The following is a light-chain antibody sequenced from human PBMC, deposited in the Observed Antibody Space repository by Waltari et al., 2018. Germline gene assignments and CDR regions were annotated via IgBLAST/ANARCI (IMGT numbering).Light chain of an antibody. CDR2: YDS. CDR1: NIGSKS. CDR3: QVWDSSSDHPDVV. Sequence: SYVLTQPPSVSVAPGKTARITCGGNNIGSKSVHWYQQKPGQAPVLVIYYDSDRPSGIPERFSASNSGNTATLTISRVEAGDEADYYCQVWDSSSDHPDVVFGGGTKLTVL. V-gene: IGLV3-21*04. J-gene: IGLJ2*01.